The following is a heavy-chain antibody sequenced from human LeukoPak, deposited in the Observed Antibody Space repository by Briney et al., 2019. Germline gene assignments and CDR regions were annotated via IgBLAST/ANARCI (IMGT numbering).Heavy chain of an antibody. CDR3: AALSYCSSGRCRGY. V-gene: IGHV1-58*02. CDR2: IVVGSGNT. Sequence: SVKVSCKASGFTFTISAMQWVRQARGQRLEWIGWIVVGSGNTNYAQKFQERVTITRDMSTSTAYMELSSLRSEDTAMYYCAALSYCSSGRCRGYWGQGTLVTVSS. J-gene: IGHJ4*02. D-gene: IGHD2-15*01. CDR1: GFTFTISA.